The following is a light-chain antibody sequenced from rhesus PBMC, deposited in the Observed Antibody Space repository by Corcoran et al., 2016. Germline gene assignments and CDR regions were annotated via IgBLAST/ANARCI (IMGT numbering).Light chain of an antibody. CDR2: YAS. CDR1: QGINHY. J-gene: IGKJ2*01. Sequence: DIQMTQSPSSLSASVGDTVPITCRASQGINHYLSWHQQKPGKAPKPLNYYASSLETGVPSRFTESGAGTDYTLNISSMPPEDIATYYCQRYNNSPYSFGQGAKVEIK. V-gene: IGKV1-66*01. CDR3: QRYNNSPYS.